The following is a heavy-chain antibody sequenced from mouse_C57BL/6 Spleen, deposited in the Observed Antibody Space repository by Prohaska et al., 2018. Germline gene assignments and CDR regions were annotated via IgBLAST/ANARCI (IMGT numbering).Heavy chain of an antibody. D-gene: IGHD1-1*01. CDR2: INYVVSSS. J-gene: IGHJ1*03. Sequence: EVKLVESEGGLVQPGSSMKLSCTASGFTFSDYYMAWVRQVPKKGLEWVANINYVVSSSYYLDSLKSRFIISRDNAKNILYLQISSLKSEDTATYYCARADYGSSYWWYFDVWGTGTTVTVSS. V-gene: IGHV5-16*01. CDR1: GFTFSDYY. CDR3: ARADYGSSYWWYFDV.